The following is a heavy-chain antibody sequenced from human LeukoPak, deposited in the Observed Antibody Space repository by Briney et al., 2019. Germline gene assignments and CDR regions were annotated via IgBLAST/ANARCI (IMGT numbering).Heavy chain of an antibody. Sequence: GGSLRLPCDFSVHIFSTYAMNWVPQAPGKGLEWVSYISGNSSGSTSIIHYADSVKGRFTISRDNAKNSLHLQMDSLSAEDTAVYYCARDFWSGYYTEDWGQGARVIVSS. CDR3: ARDFWSGYYTED. J-gene: IGHJ4*02. CDR2: ISGNSSGSTSII. V-gene: IGHV3-48*04. D-gene: IGHD3-3*01. CDR1: VHIFSTYA.